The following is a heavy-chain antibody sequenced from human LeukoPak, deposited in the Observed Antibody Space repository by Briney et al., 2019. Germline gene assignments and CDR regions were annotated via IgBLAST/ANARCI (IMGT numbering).Heavy chain of an antibody. Sequence: GGSLRLSCAASGFTVSSKYMSWVRQAPGKGLEWVSVIYTTGTTYYADSVKGRFTISRDNSKNTLYLQMNSLRAEDTAVYFCARWTGIPYWGQGTLVTVSS. CDR2: IYTTGTT. V-gene: IGHV3-66*01. CDR1: GFTVSSKY. CDR3: ARWTGIPY. D-gene: IGHD3-10*01. J-gene: IGHJ4*02.